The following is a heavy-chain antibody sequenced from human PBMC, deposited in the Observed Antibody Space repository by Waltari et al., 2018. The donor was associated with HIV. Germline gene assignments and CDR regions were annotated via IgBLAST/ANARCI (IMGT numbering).Heavy chain of an antibody. CDR2: ISSSSSYI. V-gene: IGHV3-21*01. Sequence: EVQLVESGGGLVKPGGSLRLSCAASGFTFSSYSMNWVRQAPGKGLEWVASISSSSSYIYYADSVKGRFTISRDNAKNSLYLQRNSLRAEDTAVYYCARGGGYSGENWFDPWGQGTLVTVSS. D-gene: IGHD3-10*01. CDR1: GFTFSSYS. CDR3: ARGGGYSGENWFDP. J-gene: IGHJ5*02.